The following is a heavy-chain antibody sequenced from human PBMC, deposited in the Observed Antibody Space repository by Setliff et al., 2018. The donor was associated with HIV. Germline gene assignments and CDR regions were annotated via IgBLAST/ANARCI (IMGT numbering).Heavy chain of an antibody. CDR3: AHGVCQTRLYGMDV. Sequence: ESGPTLVNPTQTLTLTCTFSGFSLSTSGVGVGWIRQPPGKALDWLALIYWDGDKGYSPSLRSRLTITKDTSKNQVVLTMTNMDPVDTATYYCAHGVCQTRLYGMDVWGQGTTVTVSS. V-gene: IGHV2-5*02. J-gene: IGHJ6*02. CDR2: IYWDGDK. D-gene: IGHD1-7*01. CDR1: GFSLSTSGVG.